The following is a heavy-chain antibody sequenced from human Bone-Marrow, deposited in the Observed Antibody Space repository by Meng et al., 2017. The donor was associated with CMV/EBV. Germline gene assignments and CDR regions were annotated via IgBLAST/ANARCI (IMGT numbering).Heavy chain of an antibody. D-gene: IGHD2-8*01. CDR2: IQSGSWRT. CDR3: AEDYIVRGGLFDY. J-gene: IGHJ4*02. CDR1: GFTFSSYT. Sequence: GGALRLSCAASGFTFSSYTMNWVRQAPGKGLEWVSVIQSGSWRTYYADSVKGRFTISRDNSQNTLYLQMNSLRAEDTAIYYCAEDYIVRGGLFDYWGQGTLVTVSS. V-gene: IGHV3-23*03.